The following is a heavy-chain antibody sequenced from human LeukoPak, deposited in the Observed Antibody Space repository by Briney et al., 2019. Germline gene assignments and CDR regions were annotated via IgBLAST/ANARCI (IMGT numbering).Heavy chain of an antibody. CDR2: INPSGGST. V-gene: IGHV1-46*01. CDR1: GYTFTSYY. D-gene: IGHD6-6*01. Sequence: ASVKVSCKASGYTFTSYYMHWVRQAPGQGLEWMGIINPSGGSTSYAQKFQGRVTMTRDTSISTAYMELSRLRSDDTAVYYCARGEYSSSPGDYWGQGTLVTVSS. J-gene: IGHJ4*02. CDR3: ARGEYSSSPGDY.